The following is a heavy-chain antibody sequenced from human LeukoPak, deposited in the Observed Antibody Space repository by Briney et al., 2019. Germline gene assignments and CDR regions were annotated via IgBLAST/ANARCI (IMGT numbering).Heavy chain of an antibody. CDR1: GYSISSGYY. CDR2: IYPTGST. V-gene: IGHV4-38-2*02. D-gene: IGHD6-13*01. Sequence: SETLSLTCTVSGYSISSGYYWGWIRQPPGKGLEWIGNIYPTGSTYYNPSLKSRVTISVDTSKNQFSLKVSSVSTADTAVYYCARAYSSSWYWNWFDPWGQGTLVTVSS. J-gene: IGHJ5*02. CDR3: ARAYSSSWYWNWFDP.